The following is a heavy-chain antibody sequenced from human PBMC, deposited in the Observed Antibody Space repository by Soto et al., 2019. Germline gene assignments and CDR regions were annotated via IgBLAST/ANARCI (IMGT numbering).Heavy chain of an antibody. CDR2: IYYSGST. V-gene: IGHV4-31*03. Sequence: PSETLSLTCTVXGGSISSGGYYWSWIRQHPGKGLEWIGYIYYSGSTYYNPSLTSRVTISVDTSKNQFSLKLSSVTAADTAVYYCAFQGRDSSSSAFDPWGQGTLVTVSS. CDR1: GGSISSGGYY. CDR3: AFQGRDSSSSAFDP. D-gene: IGHD6-6*01. J-gene: IGHJ5*02.